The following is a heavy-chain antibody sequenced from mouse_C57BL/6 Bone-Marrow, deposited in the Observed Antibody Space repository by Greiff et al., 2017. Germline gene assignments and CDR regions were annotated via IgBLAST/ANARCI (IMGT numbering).Heavy chain of an antibody. J-gene: IGHJ4*01. Sequence: EVQLQQSGPELVKPGASVKISCKASGYSFTGYYMNWVKQSPEKSLEWIGEINPSTGGTTYNQKFKAKATLTVDKSSSTAYMQLKSLTSEDSAVYYCARCYYGSSSYAMDYWGQGTSVTVSS. V-gene: IGHV1-42*01. D-gene: IGHD1-1*01. CDR3: ARCYYGSSSYAMDY. CDR2: INPSTGGT. CDR1: GYSFTGYY.